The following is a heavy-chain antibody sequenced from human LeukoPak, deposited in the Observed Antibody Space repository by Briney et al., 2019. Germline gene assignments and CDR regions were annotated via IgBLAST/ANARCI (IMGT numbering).Heavy chain of an antibody. CDR3: ARGSTEGIIAAAAPDY. CDR2: IYHSGST. V-gene: IGHV4-30-2*01. CDR1: GGSISSGGYY. D-gene: IGHD6-13*01. Sequence: SQTLSLTCTVSGGSISSGGYYWSWIRQPPGKGLEWIGYIYHSGSTYYNPSLKSRVTISVDRSKNQFSLKLSSVTAADTAVYYCARGSTEGIIAAAAPDYWGQGTLVTVSS. J-gene: IGHJ4*02.